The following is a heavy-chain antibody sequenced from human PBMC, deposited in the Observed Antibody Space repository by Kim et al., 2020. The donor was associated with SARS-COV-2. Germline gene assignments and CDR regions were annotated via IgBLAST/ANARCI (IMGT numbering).Heavy chain of an antibody. Sequence: YNPALKSRVTISVDTSKNQFSLKLSSVTAADTAVYYCASESSWGTQPVDYWGQGTLVTVSS. D-gene: IGHD3-16*01. CDR3: ASESSWGTQPVDY. J-gene: IGHJ4*02. V-gene: IGHV4-39*01.